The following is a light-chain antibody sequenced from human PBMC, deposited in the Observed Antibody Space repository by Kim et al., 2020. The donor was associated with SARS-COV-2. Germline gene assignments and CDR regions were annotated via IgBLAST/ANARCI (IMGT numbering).Light chain of an antibody. J-gene: IGLJ1*01. Sequence: QSALTQPRSVSGSPGQSVTISCTGTSSDVGGSNYVSWYQQYPGKAPRLIIYDVNKRPSGVPDRVSGSKSGNTASLTISGLQAEDEADYFCCSYLGTYTSYVFGSGTKVTVL. V-gene: IGLV2-11*01. CDR2: DVN. CDR3: CSYLGTYTSYV. CDR1: SSDVGGSNY.